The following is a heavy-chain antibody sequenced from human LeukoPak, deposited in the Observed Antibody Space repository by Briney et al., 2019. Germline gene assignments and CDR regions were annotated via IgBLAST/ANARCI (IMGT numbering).Heavy chain of an antibody. J-gene: IGHJ4*02. CDR1: GGSFSGYY. D-gene: IGHD3-16*01. Sequence: SETLSPTCAVYGGSFSGYYWSWIRQPPGKGLEWIGEINHSGSTNYNPSLKSRVTISVDTSKNQFSLKLNSVTATDTAVYYCARHYGPWGQGTLVTVSS. CDR3: ARHYGP. CDR2: INHSGST. V-gene: IGHV4-34*01.